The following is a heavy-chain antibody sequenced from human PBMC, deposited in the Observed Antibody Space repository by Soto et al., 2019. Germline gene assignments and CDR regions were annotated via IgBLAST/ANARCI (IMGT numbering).Heavy chain of an antibody. D-gene: IGHD2-15*01. CDR3: ARDDVLCDGGRCYGVPLDV. CDR1: GGTFSSYA. CDR2: IIPIFGTA. J-gene: IGHJ6*04. V-gene: IGHV1-69*05. Sequence: ASVKVSCKASGGTFSSYAISCVRQAPGQGLEWMGGIIPIFGTANYAQKFQGRFTISRDTSENTLHLQMDSLRAEDTAVYYCARDDVLCDGGRCYGVPLDVWGKGTTVTVSS.